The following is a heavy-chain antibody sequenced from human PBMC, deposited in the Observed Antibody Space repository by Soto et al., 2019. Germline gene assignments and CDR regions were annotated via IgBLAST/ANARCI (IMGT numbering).Heavy chain of an antibody. J-gene: IGHJ3*02. CDR2: IFSNDEK. D-gene: IGHD2-15*01. CDR3: ARVDIVVVGAFDI. Sequence: QVTLKESGPVLVKPTETLTLTCTVSGFSLSNPRMGVSWIRQPPGKALEWLAHIFSNDEKTYSTSLKSRLTISKDTSKNQVVLTMTNMDPVDTATYYCARVDIVVVGAFDIWGQGTMRAVSS. V-gene: IGHV2-26*01. CDR1: GFSLSNPRMG.